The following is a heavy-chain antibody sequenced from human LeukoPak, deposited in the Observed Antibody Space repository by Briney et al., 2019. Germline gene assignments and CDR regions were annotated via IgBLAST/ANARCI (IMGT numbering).Heavy chain of an antibody. CDR3: ARHYDSSGPVLGP. J-gene: IGHJ5*02. D-gene: IGHD3-22*01. V-gene: IGHV1-2*02. CDR2: INPNSGGT. CDR1: GYTFTGYY. Sequence: ASVKVSCKASGYTFTGYYMHWVRQAPGQGLEWMGWINPNSGGTNYAQKLQGRVTMTTDTSTSTAYMELRSLRSDDTAVYYCARHYDSSGPVLGPWGQGTLSPSPQ.